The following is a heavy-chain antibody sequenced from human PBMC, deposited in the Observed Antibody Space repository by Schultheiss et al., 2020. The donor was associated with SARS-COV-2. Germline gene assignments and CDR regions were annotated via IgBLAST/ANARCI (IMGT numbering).Heavy chain of an antibody. J-gene: IGHJ4*02. Sequence: SETLSLTCAVYGGSFSGYYWSWIRQPPGKGLEWIGYIYYSGSTNYNPSLKSRVTISVDTSKNQFSLKVNSVTAADTAVYYCASSDYGDYPGRDYWGQGTLVTVSS. CDR3: ASSDYGDYPGRDY. CDR2: IYYSGST. V-gene: IGHV4-34*01. D-gene: IGHD4-17*01. CDR1: GGSFSGYY.